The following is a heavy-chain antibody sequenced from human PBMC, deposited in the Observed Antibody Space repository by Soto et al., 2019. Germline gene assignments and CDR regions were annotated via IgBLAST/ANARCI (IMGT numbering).Heavy chain of an antibody. V-gene: IGHV3-20*04. CDR2: INWNGGST. Sequence: EVQLVESGGGVVRPGGSLRLSCAASGFTFDDYGMSWVRQAPGKGLEWVSGINWNGGSTGYADSVQGRFTISRDNAKNSLYLQRNSLRAEDTALYYCARDHCSGGSCYPGRFDYWGQGTLVTVSS. J-gene: IGHJ4*02. CDR1: GFTFDDYG. D-gene: IGHD2-15*01. CDR3: ARDHCSGGSCYPGRFDY.